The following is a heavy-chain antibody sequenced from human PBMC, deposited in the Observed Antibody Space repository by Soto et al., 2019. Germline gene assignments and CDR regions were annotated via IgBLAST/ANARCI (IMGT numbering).Heavy chain of an antibody. Sequence: QVQLQESGPGLVKPSGTLSLTCAVSGGSISSSNWWSWVRQPPGKGREWIGEIYHSGSTHYNPPRKSRVTISVDQSINRFSLKLSSVTAADTAVYYCARGRSVSTVAGYSYYGMDVWGQGTTVTVSS. J-gene: IGHJ6*02. D-gene: IGHD4-4*01. CDR1: GGSISSSNW. V-gene: IGHV4-4*02. CDR3: ARGRSVSTVAGYSYYGMDV. CDR2: IYHSGST.